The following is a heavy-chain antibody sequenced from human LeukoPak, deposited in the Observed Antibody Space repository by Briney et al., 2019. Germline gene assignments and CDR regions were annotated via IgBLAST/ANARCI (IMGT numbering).Heavy chain of an antibody. D-gene: IGHD3-10*01. J-gene: IGHJ6*03. CDR1: GFTFSSYS. CDR3: ARGRDYYYGSGSYAPRSYYYYYMDV. V-gene: IGHV3-48*04. Sequence: GGSLRLSCAASGFTFSSYSMNWVRQAPGKGLEWVSYISSFSGTIYYADSVKGRFTISRDNAKNSLYLQMNSLRAEDTAVYYCARGRDYYYGSGSYAPRSYYYYYMDVWGKGTTVTVSS. CDR2: ISSFSGTI.